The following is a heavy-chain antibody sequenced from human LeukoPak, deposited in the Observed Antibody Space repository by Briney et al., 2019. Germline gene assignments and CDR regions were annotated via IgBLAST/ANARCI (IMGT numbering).Heavy chain of an antibody. D-gene: IGHD3-10*01. CDR3: ARGYGSGSYYF. CDR1: GFTFDDYA. J-gene: IGHJ4*02. V-gene: IGHV3-9*01. CDR2: ISWNSGSI. Sequence: PGGSLRLSCAASGFTFDDYAMHWVRQAPGKGLEWVSGISWNSGSIGYADSVKGRFTISRDNSKNTLYLQMNSLRADDTAVYYCARGYGSGSYYFWGQGTLVTVSS.